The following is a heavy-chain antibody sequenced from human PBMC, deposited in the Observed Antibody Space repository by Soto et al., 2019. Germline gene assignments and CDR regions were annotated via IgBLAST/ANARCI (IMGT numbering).Heavy chain of an antibody. V-gene: IGHV3-21*01. D-gene: IGHD3-3*01. J-gene: IGHJ5*02. CDR1: GFNFRSHS. Sequence: GSLRLPCAAFGFNFRSHSMNWIRQAPGKGLDWVSSISSSSSYIYYADSVKGRFTISRDNAKNSLYLQMNSLRAEDTAVYYCARDPQYYDFWSGSSGWFDPWGQGTLVTVSS. CDR3: ARDPQYYDFWSGSSGWFDP. CDR2: ISSSSSYI.